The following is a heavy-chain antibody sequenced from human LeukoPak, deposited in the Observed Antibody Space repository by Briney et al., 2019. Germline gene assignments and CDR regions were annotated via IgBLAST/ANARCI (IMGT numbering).Heavy chain of an antibody. D-gene: IGHD3-10*01. CDR2: IWYDGSNK. CDR1: GFTFSSYG. J-gene: IGHJ4*02. Sequence: GRSLRLSCAASGFTFSSYGMHWVRQAPGKGLEWVAVIWYDGSNKYYADSVKGRFTISRDNSKNTLYLQMNSLRAEDTAVYYCARGLKSKTLWFGESRGYFDYWGQGTLVTVSS. CDR3: ARGLKSKTLWFGESRGYFDY. V-gene: IGHV3-33*01.